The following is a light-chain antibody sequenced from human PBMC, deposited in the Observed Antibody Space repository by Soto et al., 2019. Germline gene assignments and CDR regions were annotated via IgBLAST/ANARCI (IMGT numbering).Light chain of an antibody. Sequence: QSALTQPASVSGSPGQSVTISCTGTSSDIGGYNYVSWYQQHPGKAPKLIIYDVTYRPSGLPYRFSASKSGSTASLTISGLQPEDEADYYCSSYAGSTTPVLFGAGTKLTVL. CDR1: SSDIGGYNY. CDR2: DVT. J-gene: IGLJ2*01. V-gene: IGLV2-14*01. CDR3: SSYAGSTTPVL.